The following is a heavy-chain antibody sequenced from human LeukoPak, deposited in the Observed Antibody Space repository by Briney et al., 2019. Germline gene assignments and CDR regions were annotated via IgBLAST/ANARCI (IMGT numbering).Heavy chain of an antibody. D-gene: IGHD2-2*01. CDR3: ARVDCSSTSCYRPDDY. Sequence: GASVKVSCKASRYTFTSYGISWVRQAPGQGLEWMGWISAYNGNTNYAQKLQGRVTMTTDTSTSTAYMELRSLRSDDTAVYYCARVDCSSTSCYRPDDYWGQGTLVTVSS. V-gene: IGHV1-18*01. CDR1: RYTFTSYG. CDR2: ISAYNGNT. J-gene: IGHJ4*02.